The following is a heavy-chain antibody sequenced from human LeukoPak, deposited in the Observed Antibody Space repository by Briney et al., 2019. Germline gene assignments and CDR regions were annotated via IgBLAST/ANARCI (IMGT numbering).Heavy chain of an antibody. CDR1: GGSISSYY. J-gene: IGHJ5*02. CDR3: ARGHDFWSGSNWFDP. CDR2: IYTSGST. D-gene: IGHD3-3*01. V-gene: IGHV4-4*07. Sequence: SETLSLTCTVSGGSISSYYWSWIRHPARKGLEWIGRIYTSGSTNYNPSLKSRVTMSVDTSKNQFSLKLSSVTAADTAVYYCARGHDFWSGSNWFDPWGQGTLVTVSS.